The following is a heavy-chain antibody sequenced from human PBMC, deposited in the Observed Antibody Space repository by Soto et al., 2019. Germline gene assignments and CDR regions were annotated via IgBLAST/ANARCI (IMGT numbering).Heavy chain of an antibody. CDR3: AREGLELRWFDP. CDR1: GGSISSGGYY. V-gene: IGHV4-31*03. Sequence: SETLSLTCTVSGGSISSGGYYWSWIRQHPGKGLEWIGYIYYSGSTYYNPSLKSRVTISVDTSKNQFSLKLSSVTAADTAVYYCAREGLELRWFDPWGPGTLVTVSS. D-gene: IGHD1-7*01. CDR2: IYYSGST. J-gene: IGHJ5*02.